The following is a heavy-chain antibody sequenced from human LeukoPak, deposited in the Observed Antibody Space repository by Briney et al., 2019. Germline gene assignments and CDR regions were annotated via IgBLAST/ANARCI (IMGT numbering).Heavy chain of an antibody. Sequence: SETLSLTCTVSGGSISSYYWSWIRQPAGKGLEWMGRIYNSGSTNYNPSLKSRVTISTDMSKNQFSLKLTSVTAADTAVYYCARQTFGVLYFDSWGQGTLAIVSS. CDR1: GGSISSYY. V-gene: IGHV4-4*07. J-gene: IGHJ4*02. CDR2: IYNSGST. CDR3: ARQTFGVLYFDS. D-gene: IGHD3-10*01.